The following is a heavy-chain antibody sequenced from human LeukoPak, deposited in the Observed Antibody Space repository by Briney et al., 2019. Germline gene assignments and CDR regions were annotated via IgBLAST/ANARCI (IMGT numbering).Heavy chain of an antibody. V-gene: IGHV3-9*01. D-gene: IGHD3-3*01. CDR3: AKDIGLYDFWSGYYTFDY. J-gene: IGHJ4*02. Sequence: GRSLRLSCAASGFTFDDYAMHWVRQAPGKGLECVSGISWNSGSIGYADSVKGRFTISRDKAKNSLYLQMNSLRAEDTGLYYCAKDIGLYDFWSGYYTFDYWGQGTLVTVSS. CDR2: ISWNSGSI. CDR1: GFTFDDYA.